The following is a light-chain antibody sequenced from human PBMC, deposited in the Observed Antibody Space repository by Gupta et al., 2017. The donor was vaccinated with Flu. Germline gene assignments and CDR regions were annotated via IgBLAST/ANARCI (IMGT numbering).Light chain of an antibody. J-gene: IGKJ2*03. Sequence: DIQMTQSPSSLSASVGDRVTIPCRASQSIANYLNWYQLKPGKAPKLLIYAASRLQRGVPSRFSGSGSETDFILTISSLQPEDFATYYCQQAYRVPHSFGPGTKVEIK. CDR2: AAS. V-gene: IGKV1-39*01. CDR1: QSIANY. CDR3: QQAYRVPHS.